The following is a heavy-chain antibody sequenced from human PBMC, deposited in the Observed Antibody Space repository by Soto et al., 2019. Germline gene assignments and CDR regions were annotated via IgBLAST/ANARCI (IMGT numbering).Heavy chain of an antibody. Sequence: VGSLRLSCAASGFTFSSYGMHWVRQAPGKGLEWVAVISYDGSNKYYADSVKGRFTISRDNSKKTLYLQMNSLRAEDTAVYYCAIDCDTVAPESDCDIWGQGKMVVVSS. CDR3: AIDCDTVAPESDCDI. CDR2: ISYDGSNK. J-gene: IGHJ3*02. D-gene: IGHD5-12*01. V-gene: IGHV3-30*03. CDR1: GFTFSSYG.